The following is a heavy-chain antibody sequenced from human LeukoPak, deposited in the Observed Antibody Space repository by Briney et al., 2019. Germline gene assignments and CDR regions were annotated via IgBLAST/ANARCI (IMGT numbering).Heavy chain of an antibody. D-gene: IGHD6-19*01. J-gene: IGHJ4*02. V-gene: IGHV4-39*07. Sequence: SETLSLTCSVSGGSISRNNYYWGWIRQPRGKGLELIGSFYYSGPTYYNPSLKSRVIISVDTSNNQFSLNLSSVTAADTAVYYCARVSSSGWCFDYWGQGALVTVSS. CDR1: GGSISRNNYY. CDR3: ARVSSSGWCFDY. CDR2: FYYSGPT.